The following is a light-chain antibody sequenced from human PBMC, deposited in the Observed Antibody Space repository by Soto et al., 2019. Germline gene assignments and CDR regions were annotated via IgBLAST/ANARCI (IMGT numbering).Light chain of an antibody. CDR2: EVT. CDR3: SSYTSSRIVV. Sequence: QSVLTQPASVSGSPGQSITISCTGTSSDVGGYNYVSWFQQHPGKAPKLMIYEVTNRPSGVSYRFSGSKSGNTASLTISGLQAEDEADYYCSSYTSSRIVVFGGGTKVTVL. V-gene: IGLV2-14*01. J-gene: IGLJ2*01. CDR1: SSDVGGYNY.